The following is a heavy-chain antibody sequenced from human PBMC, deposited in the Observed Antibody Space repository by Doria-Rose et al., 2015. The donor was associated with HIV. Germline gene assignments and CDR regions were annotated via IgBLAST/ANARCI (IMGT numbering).Heavy chain of an antibody. CDR3: ARDHYDSGGYYRD. CDR1: GFTFSRYS. Sequence: VQLVQSGWGLVKPGGSLRLSCAASGFTFSRYSMNWVRQAPGKGLEWFSSISSSREYISYVDSVQGRFTISRDNAKNSVYLQMNSLRTEDTAVYYCARDHYDSGGYYRDWGQGTRVTGSS. J-gene: IGHJ4*02. D-gene: IGHD3-22*01. CDR2: ISSSREYI. V-gene: IGHV3-21*03.